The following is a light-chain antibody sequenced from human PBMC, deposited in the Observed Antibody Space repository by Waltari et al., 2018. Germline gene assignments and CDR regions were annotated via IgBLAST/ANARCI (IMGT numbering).Light chain of an antibody. CDR1: QSVSRY. CDR2: EAS. J-gene: IGKJ1*01. CDR3: QKYGTLPAT. Sequence: EIVLTQSPGTLSLSPGERATLSCRASQSVSRYLAWYQQKPGKAPRLLIYEASRRATGIPERFSGSGSGTDFTLTISRLEPEDFAVYYCQKYGTLPATFGQGTKVEIK. V-gene: IGKV3-20*01.